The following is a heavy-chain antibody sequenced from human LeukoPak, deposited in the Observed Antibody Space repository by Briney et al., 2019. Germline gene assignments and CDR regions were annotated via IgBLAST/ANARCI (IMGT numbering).Heavy chain of an antibody. CDR2: MYYSGST. CDR3: ARGAVAYYYFDN. D-gene: IGHD6-19*01. V-gene: IGHV4-39*07. Sequence: SETLSLTCTVSGVSISSSGYYWGWIRQPPGKGLEWIGSMYYSGSTYYNPSLKSRVTISVDTSKNHFSLKLSSVTAADTAVYYCARGAVAYYYFDNWGQGTLVTVSS. J-gene: IGHJ4*02. CDR1: GVSISSSGYY.